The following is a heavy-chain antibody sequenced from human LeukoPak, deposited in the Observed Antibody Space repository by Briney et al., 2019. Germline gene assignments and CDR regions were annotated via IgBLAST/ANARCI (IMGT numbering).Heavy chain of an antibody. CDR3: ARASGSYWWFDS. V-gene: IGHV1-18*01. CDR2: ISAYNGNT. J-gene: IGHJ5*01. D-gene: IGHD1-26*01. CDR1: GGTFSSYA. Sequence: ASVKVSCKASGGTFSSYAISWVRQAPGQGLEWMGWISAYNGNTNYAQKLQGRVTMTTDTSTSTAYMELSRLRSDDTAVYYCARASGSYWWFDSWGQGTLVTVSS.